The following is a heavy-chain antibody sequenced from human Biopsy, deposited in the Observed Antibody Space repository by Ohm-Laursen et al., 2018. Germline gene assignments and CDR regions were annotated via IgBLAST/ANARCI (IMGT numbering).Heavy chain of an antibody. CDR2: MNPNTGNT. V-gene: IGHV1-8*01. Sequence: EASVKVSCKASGHTFMSYNFDWVRQASGQGLEWMGWMNPNTGNTAYAQKFQGRVTMTRNTSISTAFMEMTSLRSEDTAIYYCAMSSDWNLRYGMDVWGQGTTVTVSS. D-gene: IGHD6-19*01. CDR1: GHTFMSYN. J-gene: IGHJ6*02. CDR3: AMSSDWNLRYGMDV.